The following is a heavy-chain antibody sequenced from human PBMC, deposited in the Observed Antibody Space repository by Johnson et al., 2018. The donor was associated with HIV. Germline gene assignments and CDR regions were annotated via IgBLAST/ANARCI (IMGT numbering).Heavy chain of an antibody. J-gene: IGHJ3*02. V-gene: IGHV3-30-3*01. CDR1: GFTFSSYA. CDR3: ARAERGAFDI. CDR2: ISYDGSNK. Sequence: QEQLVESGGGVVQPGRSLRLSCAASGFTFSSYAMHWVRQAPGKGLEWVAVISYDGSNKYYADSVKGRFTISRDNSKNTLYLQMNSLRAEDTAVYYCARAERGAFDIWGQGTMVTVSS.